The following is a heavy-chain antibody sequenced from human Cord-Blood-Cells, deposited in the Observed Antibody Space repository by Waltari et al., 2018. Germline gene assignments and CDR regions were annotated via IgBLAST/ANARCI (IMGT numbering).Heavy chain of an antibody. Sequence: EVQLLESGGGLVQPGGSLRLSCAASGFTFSSYAMSWVRQAPGKGLEWVSAISGSGGSTYYADAVKGRFTISRDNSKNTLYLQMNSLRAEDTAVYYCAKATYSSSWYPGGWFDPWGQGTLVTVSS. V-gene: IGHV3-23*01. CDR1: GFTFSSYA. CDR3: AKATYSSSWYPGGWFDP. D-gene: IGHD6-13*01. CDR2: ISGSGGST. J-gene: IGHJ5*02.